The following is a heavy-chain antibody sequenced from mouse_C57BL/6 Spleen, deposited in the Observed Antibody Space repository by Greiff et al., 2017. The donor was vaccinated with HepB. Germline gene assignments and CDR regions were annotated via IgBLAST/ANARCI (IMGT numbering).Heavy chain of an antibody. J-gene: IGHJ3*01. CDR2: ISDGGSYT. D-gene: IGHD2-4*01. CDR3: AREYDYDGFAY. V-gene: IGHV5-4*01. CDR1: GFTFSSYA. Sequence: EVKLVESGGGLVKPGGSLKLSCAASGFTFSSYAMSWVRQTPEKRLEWVATISDGGSYTYYPDNVKGRFTISRDNAKNKLYMQMSHLKSEDTAMYYGAREYDYDGFAYWGQGTLVTVSA.